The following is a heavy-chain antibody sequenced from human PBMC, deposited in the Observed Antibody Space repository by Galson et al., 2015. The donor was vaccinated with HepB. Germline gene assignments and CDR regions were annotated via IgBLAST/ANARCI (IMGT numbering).Heavy chain of an antibody. CDR3: ARYQGDWGAFDI. CDR1: GFSFSAYG. CDR2: IWYDGSKQ. Sequence: SLRLSCAASGFSFSAYGMHWVRQTPGKGLERVAVIWYDGSKQYYADSVKGRFTISRDNSGNTLYMQMNSLRVEDTAVYYCARYQGDWGAFDIWGQGTMVTVSS. J-gene: IGHJ3*02. D-gene: IGHD7-27*01. V-gene: IGHV3-33*01.